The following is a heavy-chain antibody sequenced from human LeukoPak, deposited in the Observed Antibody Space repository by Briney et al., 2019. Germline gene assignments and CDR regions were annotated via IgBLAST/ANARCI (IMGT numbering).Heavy chain of an antibody. Sequence: VASVKVSCKASGYTLTDYYMHWVRQAPGQGLEWMGIINPSGGSTSYAQKFQGRVTMTRDTSTSTVYMELSSLRSEDTAVYYCARAMDKYGDYDYWGQGTLVTVSS. V-gene: IGHV1-46*01. CDR1: GYTLTDYY. CDR3: ARAMDKYGDYDY. J-gene: IGHJ4*02. D-gene: IGHD4-17*01. CDR2: INPSGGST.